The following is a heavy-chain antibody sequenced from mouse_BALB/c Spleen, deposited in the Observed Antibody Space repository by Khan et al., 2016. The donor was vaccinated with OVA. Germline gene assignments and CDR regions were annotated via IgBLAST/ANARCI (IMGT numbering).Heavy chain of an antibody. CDR1: DYSITSAYC. CDR2: ISYDGSN. D-gene: IGHD1-1*01. J-gene: IGHJ1*01. V-gene: IGHV3-6*02. CDR3: ARGGVVVPYWYFDV. Sequence: EVQLHESGPGLVKPSQSLSLTCSVTDYSITSAYCWNWIRQFPGNKLEWMGYISYDGSNNYNPSLKNRISIPRDTSKNQFFLKFNSVTTEDTATSYCARGGVVVPYWYFDVWGAGTTVTVSS.